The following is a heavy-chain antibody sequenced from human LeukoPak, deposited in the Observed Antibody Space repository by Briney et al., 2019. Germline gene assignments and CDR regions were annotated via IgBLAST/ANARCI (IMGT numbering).Heavy chain of an antibody. D-gene: IGHD3-10*01. Sequence: SETLSLTYAVYGGSLSGYYWSWIRQHPGKGLEWIGYIYYSGSTYYNPSLKSRVTISVDTSKNQFSLKLSSVTAADTAVYYCARTRARDYFDYWGQGTLVTVSS. CDR3: ARTRARDYFDY. J-gene: IGHJ4*02. CDR2: IYYSGST. CDR1: GGSLSGYY. V-gene: IGHV4-31*11.